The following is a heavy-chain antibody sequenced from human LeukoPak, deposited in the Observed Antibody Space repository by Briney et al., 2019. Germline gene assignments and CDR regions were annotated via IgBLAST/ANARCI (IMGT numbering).Heavy chain of an antibody. D-gene: IGHD6-19*01. V-gene: IGHV3-7*03. J-gene: IGHJ6*02. Sequence: GGSLRLSCAASGFTFSSYWMSWVRQAPGKGLEWVANIKQDGSEKYYVDSVKGRFTISRDNAKNSLYLQVNSLRAEDTAVYYCAKKYSSGFGGDYGMDVWGQGTTVTVSS. CDR3: AKKYSSGFGGDYGMDV. CDR1: GFTFSSYW. CDR2: IKQDGSEK.